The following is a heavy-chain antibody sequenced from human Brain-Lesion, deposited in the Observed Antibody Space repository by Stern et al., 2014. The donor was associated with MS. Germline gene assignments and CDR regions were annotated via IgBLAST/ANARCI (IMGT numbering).Heavy chain of an antibody. D-gene: IGHD3-10*01. CDR3: AKLWLGELPESPFDY. CDR1: GGSISSSSYY. CDR2: FYYRGTP. J-gene: IGHJ4*02. V-gene: IGHV4-39*01. Sequence: VQLVESGPGLVKPSETLSLTCTVSGGSISSSSYYWGWIRQPPGKGLEWIGRFYYRGTPYYNPSLKSRVTISLDTSKIPFSLGLSSVTAADTAVYFCAKLWLGELPESPFDYWGQGTLVTVSS.